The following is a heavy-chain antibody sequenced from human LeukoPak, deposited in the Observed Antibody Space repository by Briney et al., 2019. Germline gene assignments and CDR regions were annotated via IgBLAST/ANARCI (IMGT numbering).Heavy chain of an antibody. CDR2: IYYSGST. J-gene: IGHJ6*02. CDR1: GGSFSGYY. Sequence: SETLSLTCAVYGGSFSGYYWSWIRQPPGKGLEWIGYIYYSGSTNYNPSLKSRVTISVDTSKNQFSLKLSSVTAADTAVYYCARRPYDGMDVWGQGTTVTVSS. V-gene: IGHV4-59*08. CDR3: ARRPYDGMDV. D-gene: IGHD2-2*01.